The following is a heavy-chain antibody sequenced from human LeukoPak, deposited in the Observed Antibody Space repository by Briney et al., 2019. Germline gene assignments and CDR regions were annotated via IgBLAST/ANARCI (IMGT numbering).Heavy chain of an antibody. Sequence: GGSLRLSCAASGFTFSNYSMNWVRQAPGKGLEWVSSISSRSTYIYHADSVKGRFTISRDNAKNSLFLQMNSPRAEDTAVYYCAREERSSGWPAVYQSYYYMDVWGKGTTVTVSS. CDR2: ISSRSTYI. D-gene: IGHD6-19*01. J-gene: IGHJ6*03. CDR3: AREERSSGWPAVYQSYYYMDV. CDR1: GFTFSNYS. V-gene: IGHV3-21*01.